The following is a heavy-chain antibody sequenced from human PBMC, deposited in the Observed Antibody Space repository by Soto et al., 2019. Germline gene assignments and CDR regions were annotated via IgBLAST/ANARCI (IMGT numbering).Heavy chain of an antibody. CDR2: INPNSGGT. CDR1: GYTFTGYY. Sequence: GASLKVSCKVSGYTFTGYYMHWVRQAPGQGLEWMGWINPNSGGTNYAQKFQGWVTMTRDTSISTAYMELSRLRSDDTAVYYCARAQKAGPYYYYGMDVWGQGTTVTVSS. V-gene: IGHV1-2*04. J-gene: IGHJ6*02. CDR3: ARAQKAGPYYYYGMDV. D-gene: IGHD6-13*01.